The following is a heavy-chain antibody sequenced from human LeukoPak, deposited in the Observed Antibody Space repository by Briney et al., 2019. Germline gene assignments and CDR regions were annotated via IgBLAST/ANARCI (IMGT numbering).Heavy chain of an antibody. J-gene: IGHJ4*02. CDR2: IIPIFGTA. CDR3: ARGYSSSPDPYFDY. D-gene: IGHD6-6*01. Sequence: GASVKVSCKASGGTFSSYAISWVRQAPGQGLEWMGGIIPIFGTANYAQKFQGRVTITTDESTSTAYMELSSLRSEDTAVYYCARGYSSSPDPYFDYWGQGTLVTVSS. V-gene: IGHV1-69*05. CDR1: GGTFSSYA.